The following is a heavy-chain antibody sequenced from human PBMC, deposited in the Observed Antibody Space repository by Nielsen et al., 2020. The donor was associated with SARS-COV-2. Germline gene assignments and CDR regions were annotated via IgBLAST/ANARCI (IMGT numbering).Heavy chain of an antibody. Sequence: SETLSLTCTVSGGSISSSSYYCGWIRQPPGKGLEWIGYIYSSGRTNDNPSLKSRVTISVDTSKNQFSLKLSSVTAADTAVYYCARSTSTSYPFDPWGQGTLVTVSS. CDR3: ARSTSTSYPFDP. J-gene: IGHJ5*02. V-gene: IGHV4-61*05. CDR2: IYSSGRT. CDR1: GGSISSSSYY. D-gene: IGHD2-2*01.